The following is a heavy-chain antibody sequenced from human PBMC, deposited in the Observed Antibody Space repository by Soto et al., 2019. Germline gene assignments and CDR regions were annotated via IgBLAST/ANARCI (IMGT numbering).Heavy chain of an antibody. CDR2: IWYDGSNK. CDR3: ARDNGRYSYGYMYY. CDR1: GFTFSSYG. J-gene: IGHJ4*01. V-gene: IGHV3-33*01. Sequence: GGSLRLSCAASGFTFSSYGMHWVRQAPGKGLGWVAVIWYDGSNKYYADSVKGRFTISRDNSKNTLYLQMNSLRAEDTAVYYCARDNGRYSYGYMYYWGQGTLVTVSS. D-gene: IGHD5-18*01.